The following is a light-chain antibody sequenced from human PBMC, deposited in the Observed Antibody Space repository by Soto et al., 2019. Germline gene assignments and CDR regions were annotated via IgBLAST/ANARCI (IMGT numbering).Light chain of an antibody. CDR3: QQYHNWPRT. J-gene: IGKJ2*02. CDR2: GAS. V-gene: IGKV3-15*01. Sequence: EIVMTQSPATLSVSPGERATLSCRASQSISRKLAWYQQKPGQAPRLLISGASTRTTGIPARFSGSGSGTEFTLTISSLQSEDFAVYYCQQYHNWPRTFGQGTKLEIK. CDR1: QSISRK.